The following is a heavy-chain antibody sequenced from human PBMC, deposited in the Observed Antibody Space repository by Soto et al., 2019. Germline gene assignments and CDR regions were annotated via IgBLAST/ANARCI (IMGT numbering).Heavy chain of an antibody. CDR1: GDSVSSNSAA. CDR3: AREDTMVRGVIIVVPNYSMDV. D-gene: IGHD3-10*01. J-gene: IGHJ6*02. V-gene: IGHV6-1*01. CDR2: TYYRSKWYN. Sequence: SETLSLTCAISGDSVSSNSAAWNWIRQSPSRGLEWLGRTYYRSKWYNDYAVSVKSRITINPDTSKNQFSLQLNSVTPEGTAVYYCAREDTMVRGVIIVVPNYSMDVWGQGTTVTVSS.